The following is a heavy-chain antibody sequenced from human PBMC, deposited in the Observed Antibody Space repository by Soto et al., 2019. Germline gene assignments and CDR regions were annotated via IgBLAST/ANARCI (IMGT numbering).Heavy chain of an antibody. Sequence: EVQLVESGGALVQPGGSLRLSCAASGFTFSSYWMHWVRQAPGKGLVWVSLINSDGSSTSYADSVKGRFTISRDNAKNTLYLQMTSLRAEDTAVYYCARTSLVVAASTREDYWGQGTLVTVSS. CDR1: GFTFSSYW. CDR2: INSDGSST. D-gene: IGHD2-15*01. J-gene: IGHJ4*02. V-gene: IGHV3-74*01. CDR3: ARTSLVVAASTREDY.